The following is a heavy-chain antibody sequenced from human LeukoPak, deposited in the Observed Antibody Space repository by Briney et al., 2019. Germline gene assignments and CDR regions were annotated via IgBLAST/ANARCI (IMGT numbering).Heavy chain of an antibody. J-gene: IGHJ6*03. CDR1: GGTFSSYT. V-gene: IGHV1-69*13. Sequence: GASVKVSCKTSGGTFSSYTISWVRQAPGQGLEWMGGIIPIFGTANYAQKFQGRVTITADESTSTAYMELSSLRSEDTAVYYCATPPLGSYDILTGYFYMDVWAKGPRSPSP. CDR3: ATPPLGSYDILTGYFYMDV. CDR2: IIPIFGTA. D-gene: IGHD3-9*01.